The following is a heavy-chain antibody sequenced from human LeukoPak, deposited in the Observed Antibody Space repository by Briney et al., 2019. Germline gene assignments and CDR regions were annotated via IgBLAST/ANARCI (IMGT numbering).Heavy chain of an antibody. CDR3: ARDKLVGATPPGSFDLR. CDR1: GYTFTGYY. D-gene: IGHD1-26*01. CDR2: INPNSGGT. V-gene: IGHV1-2*02. J-gene: IGHJ4*02. Sequence: GASVKVSCKASGYTFTGYYMHWVRQAPGQGLEWMGWINPNSGGTNYAQKFQGRVTMTRDTSISTAYMELSRLRSDDTAVYYCARDKLVGATPPGSFDLRWGQGTLVTVSS.